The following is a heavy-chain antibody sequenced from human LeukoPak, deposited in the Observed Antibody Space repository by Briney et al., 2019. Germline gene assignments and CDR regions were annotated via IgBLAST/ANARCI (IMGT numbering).Heavy chain of an antibody. J-gene: IGHJ6*04. D-gene: IGHD3-10*02. CDR1: GFTFSSYE. V-gene: IGHV3-48*03. CDR2: ISSSGSTI. Sequence: GGALRLSCAASGFTFSSYEMNWVRQAPGKGLEGVSYISSSGSTIYYADSVNGRFTISRDNAKNSLYLQMNSLRAEDTAVYYCAELGITMIGGVWGKGTTVTISS. CDR3: AELGITMIGGV.